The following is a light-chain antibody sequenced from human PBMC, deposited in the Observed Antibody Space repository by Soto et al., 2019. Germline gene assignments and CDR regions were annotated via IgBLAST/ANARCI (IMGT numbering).Light chain of an antibody. V-gene: IGLV2-14*01. Sequence: QSALTQPASVSGTPGQAITISCTGTSSDVGAYNYVSWYQQHPGKDPKLMIYDVISRPSGVSNRFSGSKSGSTASLTISGLQPADEADYYCCSFTSSSTVVFGGGTQLNVL. CDR3: CSFTSSSTVV. CDR2: DVI. J-gene: IGLJ3*02. CDR1: SSDVGAYNY.